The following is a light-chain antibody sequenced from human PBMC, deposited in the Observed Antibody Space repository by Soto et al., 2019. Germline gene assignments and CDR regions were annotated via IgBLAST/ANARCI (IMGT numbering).Light chain of an antibody. CDR1: SSDVGGYNY. V-gene: IGLV2-14*01. CDR2: DVS. CDR3: SSHPSSSTYV. Sequence: QSALTQPASVSGSPGQSITISCTGTSSDVGGYNYVSWYQQHPGKAPKLMIYDVSNRPSGVSNRFSGSKSGNTASLTISGLQAEVEADYYCSSHPSSSTYVIGTGTKVTVL. J-gene: IGLJ1*01.